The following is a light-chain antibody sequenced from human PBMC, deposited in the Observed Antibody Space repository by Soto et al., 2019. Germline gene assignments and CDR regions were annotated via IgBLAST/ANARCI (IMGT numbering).Light chain of an antibody. J-gene: IGLJ2*01. V-gene: IGLV2-23*01. CDR3: CSSAGGTAVV. CDR1: SSDVGEYNL. CDR2: EDI. Sequence: QSALTQPASVSASPGQSITISCTGTSSDVGEYNLVSWYQQHPGKAPNLMIYEDINRPSGVSNRFSGSKSGNTASLTISGLQNEDEADYYCCSSAGGTAVVFGGGTKLTVL.